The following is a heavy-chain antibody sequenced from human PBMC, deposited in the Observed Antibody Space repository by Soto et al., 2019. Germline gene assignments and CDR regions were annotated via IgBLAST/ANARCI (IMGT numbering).Heavy chain of an antibody. CDR3: ARVKLIQTFACDMDS. V-gene: IGHV1-46*01. CDR2: INPSGGST. D-gene: IGHD2-21*01. Sequence: ASVKVSCKASGYTFTSHYMHWVLQAPGQGLEWMGIINPSGGSTSYAQKFQGRVTMTRDTSTSTVYMELSSLRSEDTAVYYCARVKLIQTFACDMDSWGQGTTLTMSS. J-gene: IGHJ6*02. CDR1: GYTFTSHY.